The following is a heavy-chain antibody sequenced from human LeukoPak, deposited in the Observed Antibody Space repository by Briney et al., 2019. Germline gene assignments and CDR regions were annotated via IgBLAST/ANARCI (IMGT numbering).Heavy chain of an antibody. V-gene: IGHV3-23*01. D-gene: IGHD4-23*01. CDR2: TVAGYSET. CDR3: VKDFCRGGNCPFPFFDS. Sequence: PGGSLRLSCVAPGFTISGHAMSWVRQAPAKGLEWVSITVAGYSETHYADSVRGRFTISRDDSSNTLSLEMNRLRADDTGTYYCVKDFCRGGNCPFPFFDSWGQGTVVTVSS. J-gene: IGHJ4*02. CDR1: GFTISGHA.